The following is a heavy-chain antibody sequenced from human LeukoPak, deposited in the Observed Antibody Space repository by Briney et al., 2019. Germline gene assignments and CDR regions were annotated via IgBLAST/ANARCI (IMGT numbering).Heavy chain of an antibody. D-gene: IGHD6-13*01. CDR1: GFTFSSYA. CDR2: ISGSGGST. V-gene: IGHV3-23*01. CDR3: AKGIAAAVLNDY. Sequence: PGGSLRLSCAASGFTFSSYAMSWVRQAPGKGLERVSAISGSGGSTYYADSVKGRFTISRDNSKNTLYLQMNSLRAEDTAVYYCAKGIAAAVLNDYWGQGTLVTVSS. J-gene: IGHJ4*02.